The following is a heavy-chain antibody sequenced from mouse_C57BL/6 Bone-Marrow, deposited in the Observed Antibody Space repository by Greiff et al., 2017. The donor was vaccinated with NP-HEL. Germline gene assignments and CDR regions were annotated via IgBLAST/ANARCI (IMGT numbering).Heavy chain of an antibody. CDR1: GYTFTDYY. D-gene: IGHD1-1*01. J-gene: IGHJ2*01. CDR2: INPNNGGT. Sequence: VQLQQSGPELVKPGASVKISCKASGYTFTDYYMNWVKQSHGKSLEWIGDINPNNGGTSYNQKFKGKATLTVDKSSSTAYMELRSLTSEDSAVYYCARRGITTVVATEGYYFDYLGQGTTLTVSS. V-gene: IGHV1-26*01. CDR3: ARRGITTVVATEGYYFDY.